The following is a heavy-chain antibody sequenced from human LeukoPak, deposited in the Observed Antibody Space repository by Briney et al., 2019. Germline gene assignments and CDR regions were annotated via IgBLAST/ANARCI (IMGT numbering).Heavy chain of an antibody. CDR1: GGTFSNYA. J-gene: IGHJ4*02. D-gene: IGHD2-2*02. CDR2: ITPIFATP. V-gene: IGHV1-69*13. Sequence: SVKVSCKASGGTFSNYAISWVRQAPGQGLEWMGGITPIFATPSYAQKFQGRVTITADESPSTAYMELSGLRSEDTAVYYCARWAGYCRITNCYSAFDYWGQGTLVTVSS. CDR3: ARWAGYCRITNCYSAFDY.